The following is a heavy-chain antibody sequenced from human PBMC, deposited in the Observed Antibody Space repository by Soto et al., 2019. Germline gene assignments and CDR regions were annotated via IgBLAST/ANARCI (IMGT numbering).Heavy chain of an antibody. V-gene: IGHV4-30-4*01. J-gene: IGHJ3*02. CDR3: ARAEGYDFWSGYYTSARLTSPDAFDI. Sequence: SETLSLTCTVSGGSISSGDYYWSWIRQPPGKGLEWIGYIYYSGSTYYNPSLKSRVTISVDTSKNQFSLKLSSVTAADTAVYYCARAEGYDFWSGYYTSARLTSPDAFDIWGQGTMVTVS. CDR2: IYYSGST. D-gene: IGHD3-3*01. CDR1: GGSISSGDYY.